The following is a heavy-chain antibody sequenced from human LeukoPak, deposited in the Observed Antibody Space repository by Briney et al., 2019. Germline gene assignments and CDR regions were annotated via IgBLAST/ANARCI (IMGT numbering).Heavy chain of an antibody. CDR3: ARGDYYDSSGYYYSVVGRDY. Sequence: SETLSLTCTVSGGSISSYYWSWIRQPPGKGLEWIGYIYYSGSTNYNPSLKSRVTISVDTSKNQFSLKLSSVTAADTAVYYCARGDYYDSSGYYYSVVGRDYWGQGTLVTVSS. CDR1: GGSISSYY. CDR2: IYYSGST. D-gene: IGHD3-22*01. J-gene: IGHJ4*02. V-gene: IGHV4-59*01.